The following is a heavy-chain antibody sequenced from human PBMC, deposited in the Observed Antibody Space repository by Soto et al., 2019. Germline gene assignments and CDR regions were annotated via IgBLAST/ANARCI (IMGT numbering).Heavy chain of an antibody. CDR3: ARVANVDIVATRSFDY. V-gene: IGHV1-18*01. J-gene: IGHJ4*02. CDR1: GYTFTSYG. Sequence: QVQLVQSGAEVKKPGASVKVSCKASGYTFTSYGISWVRQAPGQGLEWMGWTSAYNGNTNYAQKLQGRVTRTTDTSTRTGYMELRSLRTDDTAVYYCARVANVDIVATRSFDYWGQGTPVTVSA. D-gene: IGHD5-12*01. CDR2: TSAYNGNT.